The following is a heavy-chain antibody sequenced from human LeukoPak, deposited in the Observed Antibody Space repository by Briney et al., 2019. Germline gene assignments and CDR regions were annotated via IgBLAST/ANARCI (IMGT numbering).Heavy chain of an antibody. CDR1: GGSFSGYY. CDR3: ARRGSYDAFDI. V-gene: IGHV4-34*01. CDR2: INHSGST. J-gene: IGHJ3*02. Sequence: SETLSLTCAVYGGSFSGYYWSWIRQPPGKGLEWIGEINHSGSTYYNPSLKSRVTISVDTSKNQFSLKLSSVTAADTAVYYCARRGSYDAFDIWGQGTMVTVSS.